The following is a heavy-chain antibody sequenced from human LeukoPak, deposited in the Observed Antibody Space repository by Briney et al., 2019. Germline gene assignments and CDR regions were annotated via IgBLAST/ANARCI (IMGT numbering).Heavy chain of an antibody. Sequence: GGSLRLSCAASGFTFDDYAMHWVRQAPGKGLEWVSGMSWNSGSIGYADSVKGRFTISRDNAKNSLYLQINSLSAEDTAVYYWAKAFRGVILYFFDFWGQGNLVTVSS. CDR1: GFTFDDYA. CDR3: AKAFRGVILYFFDF. D-gene: IGHD3-10*01. CDR2: MSWNSGSI. J-gene: IGHJ4*02. V-gene: IGHV3-9*01.